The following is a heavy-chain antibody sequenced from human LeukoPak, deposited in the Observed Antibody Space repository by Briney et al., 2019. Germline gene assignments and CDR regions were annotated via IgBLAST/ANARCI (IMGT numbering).Heavy chain of an antibody. V-gene: IGHV4-59*01. Sequence: SETLSLTCTVSGGSISSYYWSWLRQPPGKGLEWIGYISYSGSTNYNPSLKRRVTISVHTSKHQFSLKLSAVTAADTAVYYCARGPHKFDYWGQGSLVTVSS. CDR1: GGSISSYY. CDR3: ARGPHKFDY. CDR2: ISYSGST. J-gene: IGHJ4*02.